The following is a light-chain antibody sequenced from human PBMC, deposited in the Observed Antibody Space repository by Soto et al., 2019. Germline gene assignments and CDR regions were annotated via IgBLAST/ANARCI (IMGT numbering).Light chain of an antibody. CDR1: SSNIGSNT. CDR2: SNN. CDR3: AAWDGSLNGVA. V-gene: IGLV1-44*01. J-gene: IGLJ2*01. Sequence: QSVLTQPPSASGTPGQRVTISCSGSSSNIGSNTVNWYLQLPGTAPKLLIYSNNQRPSGVPDRVSGSKSGTSASLAISGLQSEDEAYYYCAAWDGSLNGVAFGGGTKLTVL.